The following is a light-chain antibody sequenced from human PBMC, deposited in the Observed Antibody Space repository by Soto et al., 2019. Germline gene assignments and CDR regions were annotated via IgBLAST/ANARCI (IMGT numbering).Light chain of an antibody. CDR1: QSVSSY. CDR2: DAS. J-gene: IGKJ1*01. Sequence: IVLSQSPATLSLSPGEIATISSRASQSVSSYLAWYQQKPGQAPRLLIYDASNRATGIPARFSGSESGTEFTLTIASLQPDDFATYYCQQYETFSGTFGPGTKVDIK. CDR3: QQYETFSGT. V-gene: IGKV3-11*01.